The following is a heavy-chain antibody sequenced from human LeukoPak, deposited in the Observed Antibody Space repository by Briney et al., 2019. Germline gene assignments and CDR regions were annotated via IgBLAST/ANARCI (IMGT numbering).Heavy chain of an antibody. D-gene: IGHD2-8*01. J-gene: IGHJ5*02. CDR3: ARMAILMVYAKGGWFDP. V-gene: IGHV4-34*01. Sequence: KPSETLSLTCAVYGGSFSGYYWSWTRQPPGKGLEWIGEINHSGSTNYNPSLKSRVTISVDTSKNQFSLKLSSVTAADTAVYYCARMAILMVYAKGGWFDPWGQGTLVTVSS. CDR1: GGSFSGYY. CDR2: INHSGST.